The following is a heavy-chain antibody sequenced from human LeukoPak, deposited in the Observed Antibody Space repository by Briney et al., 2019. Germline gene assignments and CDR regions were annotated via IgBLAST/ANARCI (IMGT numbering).Heavy chain of an antibody. D-gene: IGHD1-26*01. CDR2: ISSSSSYK. J-gene: IGHJ4*02. V-gene: IGHV3-21*01. CDR1: GFTFSSYS. CDR3: ASDASLYSGSSGFDY. Sequence: GGSLRLSCAAPGFTFSSYSMNWVRQAPGKGLEWVSCISSSSSYKYYADSVKGRFTISRDNAKNSLYLQMNSLRAEDTAVYYCASDASLYSGSSGFDYWGQGTLVTVSS.